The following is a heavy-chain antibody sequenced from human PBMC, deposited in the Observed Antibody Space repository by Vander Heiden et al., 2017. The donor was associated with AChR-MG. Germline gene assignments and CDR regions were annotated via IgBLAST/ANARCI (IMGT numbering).Heavy chain of an antibody. CDR3: ARRRSSSLRFDY. D-gene: IGHD6-13*01. CDR2: IKQDGSEK. J-gene: IGHJ4*02. V-gene: IGHV3-7*01. CDR1: GFLFSSDW. Sequence: EVQLVESGGGLVQPGGSLRLSCAASGFLFSSDWRGWVRQAPGKGLEWVANIKQDGSEKYYVDSVKGRFTISRDNAKNSLYLQMNSLRAEDTAVYYCARRRSSSLRFDYWGQGTLVTVSS.